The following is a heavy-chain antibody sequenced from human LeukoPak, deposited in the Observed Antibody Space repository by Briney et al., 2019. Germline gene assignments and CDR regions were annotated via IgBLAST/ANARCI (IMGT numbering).Heavy chain of an antibody. CDR3: ARDQEGSLWMVSSDYGMDV. V-gene: IGHV1-46*01. CDR1: GYTFTSYY. Sequence: ASVKVSCKASGYTFTSYYIHWVRQAPGQGLEWMGVINVSGGGTTYAQRFQGRVTMTRDTSTSTVYMELSSLRSDDTAVYYCARDQEGSLWMVSSDYGMDVWGQGTTVTVSS. D-gene: IGHD1-26*01. J-gene: IGHJ6*02. CDR2: INVSGGGT.